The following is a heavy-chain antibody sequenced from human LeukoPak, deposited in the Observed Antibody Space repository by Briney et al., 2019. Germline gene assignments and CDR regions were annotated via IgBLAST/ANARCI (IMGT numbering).Heavy chain of an antibody. CDR1: KFTFSTFA. CDR2: ISATGDST. V-gene: IGHV3-23*01. Sequence: GGSLRLSCAASKFTFSTFAMSWVRQAPGKGLEWVSGISATGDSTYCADSVRGRFTISRDNSRNMVYLQMHSLRAEDTAVYYCANGNGQRFLEWLHEVHFDSWGHGTLVTVSS. J-gene: IGHJ4*01. D-gene: IGHD3-3*01. CDR3: ANGNGQRFLEWLHEVHFDS.